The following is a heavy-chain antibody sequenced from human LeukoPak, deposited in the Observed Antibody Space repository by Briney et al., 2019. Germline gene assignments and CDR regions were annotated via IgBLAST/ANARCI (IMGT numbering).Heavy chain of an antibody. J-gene: IGHJ4*02. CDR3: AKRVSSHYGSGSYLDY. CDR1: GFTFSSYA. Sequence: PGGSLRLSCAASGFTFSSYAMSWVRQAPGKGLEWVSAISGSGGSTYYADSVKGRFTISRDNSKNTLYLQMNSLRAEDTAVYYCAKRVSSHYGSGSYLDYWGQGTLVTVSS. D-gene: IGHD3-10*01. CDR2: ISGSGGST. V-gene: IGHV3-23*01.